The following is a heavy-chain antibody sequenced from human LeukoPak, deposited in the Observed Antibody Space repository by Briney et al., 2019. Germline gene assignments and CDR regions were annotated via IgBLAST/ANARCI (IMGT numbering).Heavy chain of an antibody. D-gene: IGHD6-13*01. Sequence: GGSLRLSCAASGFTFCSYAISSVPPAPRGGLECVSAIRGSGGSTYYAHSVKGRFTISRDNSKNTLYLQMNSLRAENTAVYYCAKDRASAGIYNRFDPSGQGALVTVSS. CDR2: IRGSGGST. CDR3: AKDRASAGIYNRFDP. V-gene: IGHV3-23*01. CDR1: GFTFCSYA. J-gene: IGHJ5*02.